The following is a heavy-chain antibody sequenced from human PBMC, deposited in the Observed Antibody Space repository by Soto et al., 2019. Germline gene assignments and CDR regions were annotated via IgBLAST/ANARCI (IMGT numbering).Heavy chain of an antibody. CDR1: GGTFSSYA. V-gene: IGHV1-69*13. D-gene: IGHD2-2*01. Sequence: GASVKVSCKASGGTFSSYAISWVRQAPGQGLERMGGIIPVFGTANYAQKFQGRDTITADESTSTAYMELSSLRSEDTAVYYCASVGYCSSTSCYVDYYYGMDVWGQGTTVTVSS. CDR2: IIPVFGTA. J-gene: IGHJ6*02. CDR3: ASVGYCSSTSCYVDYYYGMDV.